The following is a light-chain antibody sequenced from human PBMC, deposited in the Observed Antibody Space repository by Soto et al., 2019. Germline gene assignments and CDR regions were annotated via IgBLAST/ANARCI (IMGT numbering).Light chain of an antibody. CDR2: AAS. V-gene: IGKV1-9*01. CDR3: QQLNSYLWT. CDR1: QDISSY. Sequence: IQLTQSPSSLSASVGDRVTITCRASQDISSYLAWYQQRPGKAPKLLIYAASTLQRGAPSRFSGSGSGTDFTLTISSLQPADFATYYCQQLNSYLWTFGQGTKVEIK. J-gene: IGKJ1*01.